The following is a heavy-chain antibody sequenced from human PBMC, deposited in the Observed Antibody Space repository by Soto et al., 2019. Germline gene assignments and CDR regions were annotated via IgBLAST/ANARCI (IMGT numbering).Heavy chain of an antibody. Sequence: SGPTLVNPTHTLTLTCTLSGFSLSTSGEGVGWIRQPPGQALEWLAVIYWNDDKRYSPSLKTRLTITKDTSENQVVLTMTNMDHVDTGTYYCAHFSGYEQFDSWGQGTLVTVSS. J-gene: IGHJ4*02. CDR3: AHFSGYEQFDS. V-gene: IGHV2-5*01. CDR2: IYWNDDK. D-gene: IGHD5-12*01. CDR1: GFSLSTSGEG.